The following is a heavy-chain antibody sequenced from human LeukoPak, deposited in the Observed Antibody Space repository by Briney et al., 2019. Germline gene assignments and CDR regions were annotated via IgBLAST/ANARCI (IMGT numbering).Heavy chain of an antibody. CDR1: GFTFSDFY. V-gene: IGHV3-11*01. CDR2: ISSSGSSI. D-gene: IGHD5-24*01. CDR3: ARDGRWLLKWTLDY. Sequence: GDSLRLSCAASGFTFSDFYMTWIRRAPGKGLEWVSCISSSGSSIYYADSVRGRFTISRDNARNSLYLQMNNLRAEDTAIYYCARDGRWLLKWTLDYWGQGSLVTVSS. J-gene: IGHJ4*02.